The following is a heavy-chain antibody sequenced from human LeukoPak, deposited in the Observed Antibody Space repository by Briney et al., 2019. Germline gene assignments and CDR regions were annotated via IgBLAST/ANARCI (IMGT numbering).Heavy chain of an antibody. CDR1: GFTFSNYV. J-gene: IGHJ4*02. CDR3: AKGLTDTALVRYAY. CDR2: ISGSGDRT. D-gene: IGHD5-18*01. Sequence: GGSLRLSCAASGFTFSNYVMSWVRQAPGKGLEWVSGISGSGDRTYYADSVRGRFTISRDNSKNTLNLQMNSLRAEDTAVYYCAKGLTDTALVRYAYWGQGTLVTVSS. V-gene: IGHV3-23*01.